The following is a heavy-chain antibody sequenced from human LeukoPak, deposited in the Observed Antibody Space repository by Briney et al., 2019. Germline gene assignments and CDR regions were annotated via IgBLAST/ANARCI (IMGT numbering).Heavy chain of an antibody. J-gene: IGHJ4*02. V-gene: IGHV3-11*06. CDR2: ISSSSSYI. CDR1: GFTFSDYY. CDR3: ASVEIATSGYY. Sequence: GGSLRLSCAASGFTFSDYYMSWIRQAPGKGLEWVSSISSSSSYIYYADSVKGRFTISRDNAKNSLYLQMDSLRAEDTAVYYCASVEIATSGYYWGQGTLVTVSS. D-gene: IGHD5-24*01.